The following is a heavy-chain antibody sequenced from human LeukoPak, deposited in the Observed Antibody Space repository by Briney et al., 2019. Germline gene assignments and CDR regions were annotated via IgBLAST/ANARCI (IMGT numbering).Heavy chain of an antibody. CDR1: GYTFTGYY. J-gene: IGHJ6*02. CDR3: ARDFDSKEGGVDV. D-gene: IGHD3-9*01. V-gene: IGHV1-2*02. CDR2: INPNSGGT. Sequence: VASVKVSCKASGYTFTGYYMHWVRQAPGQGLEWMGWINPNSGGTNYAQKFQGRVTMTRDTSISTAYMELSRLRSDDTAVYYCARDFDSKEGGVDVWGQGTTVTVSS.